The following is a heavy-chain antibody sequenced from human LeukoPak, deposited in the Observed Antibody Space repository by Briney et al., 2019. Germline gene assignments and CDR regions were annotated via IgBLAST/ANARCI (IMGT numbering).Heavy chain of an antibody. CDR3: ARGGYSSSFSDY. D-gene: IGHD6-13*01. CDR1: GFTFSSYS. J-gene: IGHJ4*02. V-gene: IGHV3-21*01. Sequence: GGSLRLSCAASGFTFSSYSMNWVRQAPGKGLGWVSSISSSSSYIYYADSVKGRFTISRDNAKNSLYLQMNSLRAEDTAVYYCARGGYSSSFSDYWGQGTLVTVSS. CDR2: ISSSSSYI.